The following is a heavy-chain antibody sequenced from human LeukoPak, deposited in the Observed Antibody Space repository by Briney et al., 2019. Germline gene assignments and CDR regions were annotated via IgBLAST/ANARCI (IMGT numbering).Heavy chain of an antibody. CDR1: GYTLTELS. J-gene: IGHJ4*02. Sequence: ASVKVSCKVSGYTLTELSMHWVRQAPGKGLEWMGGFDPEDGETIYAQKFQGRVTMTRDTSISTAYMELSSLRSEDTAVYYCARTLRRHCSGGSCYSPHLDYWGQGTPVTVSS. CDR2: FDPEDGET. CDR3: ARTLRRHCSGGSCYSPHLDY. D-gene: IGHD2-15*01. V-gene: IGHV1-24*01.